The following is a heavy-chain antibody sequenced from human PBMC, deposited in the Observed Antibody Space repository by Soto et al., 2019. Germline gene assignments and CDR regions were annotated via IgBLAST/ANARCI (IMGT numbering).Heavy chain of an antibody. CDR2: ISGSGGST. V-gene: IGHV3-23*01. CDR3: AKVNIGYYDSSGPFDY. D-gene: IGHD3-22*01. J-gene: IGHJ4*02. CDR1: GVTFSSYA. Sequence: GGSLRLSCAASGVTFSSYAMSWVRQAPGKGLEWVSAISGSGGSTYYADSVKGRFTISRDNSKNTLYLQMNSLRAEDTAVYYCAKVNIGYYDSSGPFDYWGQGTLVTVSS.